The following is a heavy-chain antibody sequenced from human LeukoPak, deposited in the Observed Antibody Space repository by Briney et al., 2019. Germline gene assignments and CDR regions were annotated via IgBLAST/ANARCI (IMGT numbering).Heavy chain of an antibody. CDR3: ARVPGNKPSYYDFWSGYYTSFDY. CDR2: ISAYNGNT. D-gene: IGHD3-3*01. Sequence: ASVKVSCKASGYTFTSYGISWVRQAPGQGLEWMGWISAYNGNTNYAQKLQGRVTMTTDTSTSTAYMELRSLRSDDTAVYYCARVPGNKPSYYDFWSGYYTSFDYWGQGTLVTVSS. J-gene: IGHJ4*02. V-gene: IGHV1-18*01. CDR1: GYTFTSYG.